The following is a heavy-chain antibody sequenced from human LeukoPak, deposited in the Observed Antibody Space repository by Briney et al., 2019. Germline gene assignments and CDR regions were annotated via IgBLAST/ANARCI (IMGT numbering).Heavy chain of an antibody. V-gene: IGHV3-30*04. CDR3: AKGGLVHRFDP. J-gene: IGHJ5*02. CDR2: FSNDGSTK. CDR1: GFTFSSHA. Sequence: GGSLRLSCAASGFTFSSHAMNWVRQPPGKGLEWVAVFSNDGSTKYYADSVKGRFTISRDNSKNTLYLQMNSLRADDTAVYYCAKGGLVHRFDPWGQGTLVTVSS.